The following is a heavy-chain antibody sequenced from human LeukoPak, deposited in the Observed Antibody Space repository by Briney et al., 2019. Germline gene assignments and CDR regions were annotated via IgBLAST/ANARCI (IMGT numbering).Heavy chain of an antibody. J-gene: IGHJ2*01. V-gene: IGHV3-23*01. CDR3: AKDTASSWWYFDL. CDR2: ITGSGGST. D-gene: IGHD5-18*01. Sequence: GGSLRLSCAASGFTFSSYAMSWVRQAPGKGLEWVSAITGSGGSTYYADSVKGRFTISRDNSKNTLYLQMNSLRAEDTAEYYCAKDTASSWWYFDLWGRGTLVTVSS. CDR1: GFTFSSYA.